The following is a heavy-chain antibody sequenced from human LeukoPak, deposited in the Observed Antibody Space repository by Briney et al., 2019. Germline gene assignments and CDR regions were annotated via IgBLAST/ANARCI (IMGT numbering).Heavy chain of an antibody. Sequence: GGSLRLSCAASGFTFSSYSMNWVRQAPGKGLEWVSYISSSSSTIYYADSVKGRFTISRDNAKNSLYLQMNSLRAEDTAVYYCASEELYGDYPFDYWGQGTLATVSS. CDR3: ASEELYGDYPFDY. CDR1: GFTFSSYS. V-gene: IGHV3-48*04. CDR2: ISSSSSTI. D-gene: IGHD4-17*01. J-gene: IGHJ4*02.